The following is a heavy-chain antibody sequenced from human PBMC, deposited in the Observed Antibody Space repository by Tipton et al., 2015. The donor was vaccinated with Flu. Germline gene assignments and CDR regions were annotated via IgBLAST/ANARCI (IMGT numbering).Heavy chain of an antibody. J-gene: IGHJ3*02. Sequence: SLRLSCAASGFTFASYWMSWARQAPGKGLQWVADIRQDGSTTYYEGSVRGRFSISRDNAKNSLYLQMNSLRAEDTAVYYCARVAGPVDAFDIWGQGTMVTVSS. CDR1: GFTFASYW. V-gene: IGHV3-7*01. CDR3: ARVAGPVDAFDI. D-gene: IGHD3-10*01. CDR2: IRQDGSTT.